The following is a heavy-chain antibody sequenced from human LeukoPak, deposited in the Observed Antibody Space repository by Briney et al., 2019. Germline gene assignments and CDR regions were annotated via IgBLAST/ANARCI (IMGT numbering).Heavy chain of an antibody. CDR1: GGSISSSNW. V-gene: IGHV4-4*02. D-gene: IGHD6-6*01. CDR2: IYHSGST. J-gene: IGHJ3*02. Sequence: SETLSLTCAVSGGSISSSNWWSWVRQPPGKGLEWIGEIYHSGSTNYNPSLKSRVTISVDTSKNQFSLKLSSVTAADTAVYYCSRGRYSSSYAFDIWGQGTMVTVSS. CDR3: SRGRYSSSYAFDI.